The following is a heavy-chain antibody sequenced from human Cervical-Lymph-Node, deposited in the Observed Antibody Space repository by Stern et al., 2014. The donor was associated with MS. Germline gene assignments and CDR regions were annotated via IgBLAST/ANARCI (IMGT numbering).Heavy chain of an antibody. CDR2: ISGYKGNT. CDR3: AIMGTNGIDV. CDR1: GDTFGTYG. J-gene: IGHJ6*02. Sequence: QDQLVQSGTEVKKPGAPVKVSCKASGDTFGTYGVNWVRQAPGQRLEWLGWISGYKGNTNYAQRLQGRVTLTTDTSTTTAYMELRSLRSDDTAVYYCAIMGTNGIDVWGQGTTVTVSS. V-gene: IGHV1-18*01. D-gene: IGHD5-18*01.